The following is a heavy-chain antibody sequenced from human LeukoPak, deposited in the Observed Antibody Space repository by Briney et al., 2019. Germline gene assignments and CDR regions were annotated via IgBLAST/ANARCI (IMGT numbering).Heavy chain of an antibody. D-gene: IGHD3-9*01. V-gene: IGHV3-21*01. Sequence: GGSLRLSCAASGFTFSSYTMNWVRQAPGKGLEWVSSISASSSYIYYADSVKGRFTISRDNAKNSLYLQMNSLRAEDTAVYCCARVTMYYDILTGYYKPNWFDPWGQGTLVTVSS. CDR2: ISASSSYI. CDR1: GFTFSSYT. CDR3: ARVTMYYDILTGYYKPNWFDP. J-gene: IGHJ5*02.